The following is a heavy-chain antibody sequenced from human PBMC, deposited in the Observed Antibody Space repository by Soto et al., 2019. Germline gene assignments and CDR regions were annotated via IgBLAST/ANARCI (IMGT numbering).Heavy chain of an antibody. Sequence: PRGSLRLSCAASGFTFNIYGMLWVRQAPDKGLEWVALISYDGSNQYYADSVKGRFTISRDNSKNTLFLQMNSLRADDTAVYYCAKDQASGQGSCDSWGQGTLVTVSS. CDR2: ISYDGSNQ. J-gene: IGHJ4*02. CDR3: AKDQASGQGSCDS. V-gene: IGHV3-30*18. CDR1: GFTFNIYG.